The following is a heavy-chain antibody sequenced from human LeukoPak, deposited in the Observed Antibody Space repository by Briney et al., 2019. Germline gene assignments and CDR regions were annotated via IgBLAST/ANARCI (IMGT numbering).Heavy chain of an antibody. CDR2: ISSIGST. J-gene: IGHJ3*01. V-gene: IGHV4-59*01. CDR1: GGSISSYY. CDR3: ARDPTTVTKGFDV. D-gene: IGHD4-17*01. Sequence: PSETLSLTCTVSGGSISSYYWTWIRHPPGKGLEWIGYISSIGSTNYNPSLKSRVTTTVDTSKKQFSLKMTSVTAADTAVYYCARDPTTVTKGFDVWGQGTMVTVSS.